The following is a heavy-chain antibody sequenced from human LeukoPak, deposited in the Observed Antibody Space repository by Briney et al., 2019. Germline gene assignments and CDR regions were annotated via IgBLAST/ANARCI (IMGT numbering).Heavy chain of an antibody. Sequence: GGSLRLSCAASGFTFSSYAMSWVRQAPGKGLEWVSAISGSGGSTYYADSVKGRFTISRDNSKNTLYLQMNSLRAEDTAVYYCAKDRGYCSGGSCLNWFDPWGQGTLVTVSS. J-gene: IGHJ5*02. CDR3: AKDRGYCSGGSCLNWFDP. CDR2: ISGSGGST. V-gene: IGHV3-23*01. D-gene: IGHD2-15*01. CDR1: GFTFSSYA.